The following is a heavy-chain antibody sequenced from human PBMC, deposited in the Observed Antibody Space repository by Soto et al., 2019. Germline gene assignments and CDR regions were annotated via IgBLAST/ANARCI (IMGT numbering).Heavy chain of an antibody. CDR2: ISGSGGST. Sequence: SLRLSCAASGFTFSSYAMSWVRQAPGKGLEWVSAISGSGGSTYYADSVKGRFTISRDNSKNTLYLQMNSLRAEDTAVYYCAKDRGLRYFDWLPTAGWFDPWGQGTLVTVSS. CDR3: AKDRGLRYFDWLPTAGWFDP. D-gene: IGHD3-9*01. J-gene: IGHJ5*02. V-gene: IGHV3-23*01. CDR1: GFTFSSYA.